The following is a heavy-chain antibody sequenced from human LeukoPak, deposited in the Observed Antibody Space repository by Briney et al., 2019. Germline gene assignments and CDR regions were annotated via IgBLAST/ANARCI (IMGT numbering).Heavy chain of an antibody. CDR3: ARDGSTYYYDSSGSDY. J-gene: IGHJ4*02. Sequence: GSLRLSCAASGFTFDDYGMSWVRQAPGKGLEWVSGINWNGGSTGYADSVKGRFTISRDNAKNSLYLQMNSLRAEDTALYYCARDGSTYYYDSSGSDYWGQGTLVTVSS. CDR2: INWNGGST. CDR1: GFTFDDYG. V-gene: IGHV3-20*04. D-gene: IGHD3-22*01.